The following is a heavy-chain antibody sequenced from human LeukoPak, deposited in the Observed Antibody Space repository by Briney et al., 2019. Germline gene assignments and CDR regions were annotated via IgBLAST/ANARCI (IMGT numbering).Heavy chain of an antibody. V-gene: IGHV5-51*01. CDR3: ARWRSIFGVVILDY. D-gene: IGHD3-3*01. CDR2: IYPADSTA. J-gene: IGHJ4*02. Sequence: GESLKISCKASGYSFTTYWIGWVRPVPGKGLEWVGIIYPADSTAKYSPSFQGQVTISVDKSISTAYLQWSRLEASDTAMYYCARWRSIFGVVILDYWGQGTLVTVSS. CDR1: GYSFTTYW.